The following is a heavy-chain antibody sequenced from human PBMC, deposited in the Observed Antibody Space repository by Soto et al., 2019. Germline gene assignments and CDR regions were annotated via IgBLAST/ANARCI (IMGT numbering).Heavy chain of an antibody. CDR1: GFTFSSYW. V-gene: IGHV3-7*01. Sequence: PGGSLRLSCAASGFTFSSYWMSWVRQAPGKGLEWVANIKQDGSEKYYVDSVKGRFTISRDNAKNSLYLQMNSLRAEDTAVYYCARSQRYEWLPPTEHDYWGQGTLVTVSS. J-gene: IGHJ4*02. CDR3: ARSQRYEWLPPTEHDY. D-gene: IGHD3-3*01. CDR2: IKQDGSEK.